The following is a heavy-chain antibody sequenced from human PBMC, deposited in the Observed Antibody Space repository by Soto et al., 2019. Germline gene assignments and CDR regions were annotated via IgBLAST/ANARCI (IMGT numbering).Heavy chain of an antibody. J-gene: IGHJ5*02. CDR1: GYTFTGYY. CDR2: INPNSGGT. D-gene: IGHD6-6*01. V-gene: IGHV1-2*04. Sequence: ASVKVSCKASGYTFTGYYMHWVRQAPGQGLEWMGWINPNSGGTNYAQKFRGWVTMTRDTSISTAYMELSRLRSDDTAVYYCARDHQYSSSSRGFDPWGQGTLVTVSS. CDR3: ARDHQYSSSSRGFDP.